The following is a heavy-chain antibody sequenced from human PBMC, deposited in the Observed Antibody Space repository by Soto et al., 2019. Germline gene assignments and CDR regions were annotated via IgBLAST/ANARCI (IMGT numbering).Heavy chain of an antibody. D-gene: IGHD2-15*01. CDR3: AGGYCSGGSCYSLRRYNWFDP. J-gene: IGHJ5*02. CDR1: GGTFSSYA. V-gene: IGHV1-69*06. CDR2: IIPIFGTA. Sequence: SXKVSCKASGGTFSSYAISLVRQAPGQGLEWMGGIIPIFGTANYAQKFQGIVTITADKSTSTAYMELSSLRSEDTAVYYCAGGYCSGGSCYSLRRYNWFDPWGQGTMVTGSS.